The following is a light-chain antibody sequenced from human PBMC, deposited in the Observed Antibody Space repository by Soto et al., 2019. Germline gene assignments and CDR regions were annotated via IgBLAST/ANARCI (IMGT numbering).Light chain of an antibody. Sequence: QSVLTQPASVSGYPGQSITISCTGTSSDVGGYNYVSWYQQHPGKAPKLMIYDVSYRPSGVSNRFSGSKSGNTASLTISGLQADHEADYYCSSYTSSSTVVFGGGTKLTVL. V-gene: IGLV2-14*03. CDR2: DVS. J-gene: IGLJ3*02. CDR3: SSYTSSSTVV. CDR1: SSDVGGYNY.